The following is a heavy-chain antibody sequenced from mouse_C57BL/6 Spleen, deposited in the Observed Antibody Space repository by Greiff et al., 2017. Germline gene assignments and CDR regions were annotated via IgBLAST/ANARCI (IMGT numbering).Heavy chain of an antibody. Sequence: QVQLQQSGAELVRPGASVTLSCKASGYTFTDYEMHWVKQTPVHGLEWIGAIDPETGGTAYNQKFKGKAILTADKSSSTAYMELRSLTSEDSAVYYCPITTVGYYAMDDWGQGTSVTVSS. D-gene: IGHD1-1*01. J-gene: IGHJ4*01. CDR3: PITTVGYYAMDD. V-gene: IGHV1-15*01. CDR2: IDPETGGT. CDR1: GYTFTDYE.